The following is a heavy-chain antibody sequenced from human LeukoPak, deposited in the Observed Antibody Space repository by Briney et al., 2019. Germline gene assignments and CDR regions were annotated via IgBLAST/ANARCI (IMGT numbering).Heavy chain of an antibody. CDR1: GFMFSSYE. V-gene: IGHV3-48*03. CDR3: ARDRWAIDY. CDR2: ISSSGSTI. D-gene: IGHD4-23*01. J-gene: IGHJ4*02. Sequence: GGSLRLSCAASGFMFSSYEMNWVRQAPGKGLEWVSYISSSGSTIYYADSVKGRFTISRDNAKNSLYLQMNSLRAEDTAVYYCARDRWAIDYWGQGTLVTVSS.